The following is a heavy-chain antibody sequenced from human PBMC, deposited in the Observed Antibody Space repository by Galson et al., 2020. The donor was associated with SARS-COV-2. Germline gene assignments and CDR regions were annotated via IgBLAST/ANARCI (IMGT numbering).Heavy chain of an antibody. CDR2: INSDGSST. D-gene: IGHD6-6*01. V-gene: IGHV3-74*01. CDR3: ARDRAARPYYYYYMDV. Sequence: GESLKISCAASGSTFSSYWMHWVRQAPGKGLVWVSRINSDGSSTSYADSVKGRFTISRDNAKNTLYLQMNSLRAEDTAVYYCARDRAARPYYYYYMDVWGKGTTVTVSS. J-gene: IGHJ6*03. CDR1: GSTFSSYW.